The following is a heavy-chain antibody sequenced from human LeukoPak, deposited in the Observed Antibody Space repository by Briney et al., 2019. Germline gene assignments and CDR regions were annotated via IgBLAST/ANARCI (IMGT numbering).Heavy chain of an antibody. CDR1: GFTFSSYA. V-gene: IGHV3-30*04. D-gene: IGHD4-17*01. J-gene: IGHJ4*02. Sequence: GGSLRLSCAASGFTFSSYAMHWVRQAPGKGLEGVAVISYDGSNKYYADSVKGRFTISRDNSKNTLYLQMNSLRAEDTAVYYCARDLDGDYPIYWGQGTLVTVSS. CDR2: ISYDGSNK. CDR3: ARDLDGDYPIY.